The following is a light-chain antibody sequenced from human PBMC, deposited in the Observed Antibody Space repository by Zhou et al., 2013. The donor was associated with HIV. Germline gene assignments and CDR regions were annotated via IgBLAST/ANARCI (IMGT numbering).Light chain of an antibody. CDR1: QSVSNS. CDR2: DAS. J-gene: IGKJ4*01. CDR3: QQRSNWPLLT. Sequence: EIVLTQSPATLSLSPGESATFSCRASQSVSNSLAWYQQKPGQAPRLLIYDASNRATGIPARFSGSGSGTDFTLTISSLEPEDFAVYYCQQRSNWPLLTFGGGTKVEIK. V-gene: IGKV3-11*01.